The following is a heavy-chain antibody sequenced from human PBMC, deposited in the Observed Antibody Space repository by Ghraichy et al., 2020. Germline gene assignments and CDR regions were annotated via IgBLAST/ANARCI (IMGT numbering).Heavy chain of an antibody. Sequence: GGSLRLSCAGSGFTFSSYEMNWVRQAPGKGLEWVSYIRGTTSAIYYADSVKGRFTMSIDNAKSSLYLQMNSLRVEDTAVYYCARDEADGGIDFWGRGTLVTVSS. CDR2: IRGTTSAI. J-gene: IGHJ4*02. CDR3: ARDEADGGIDF. V-gene: IGHV3-48*03. CDR1: GFTFSSYE. D-gene: IGHD3-16*01.